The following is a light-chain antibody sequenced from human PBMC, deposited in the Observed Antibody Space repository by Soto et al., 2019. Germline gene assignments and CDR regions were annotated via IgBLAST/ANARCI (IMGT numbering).Light chain of an antibody. CDR1: QSIGTN. CDR2: SAS. Sequence: DIMLTQWAVTLSVPPGERATLPCMASQSIGTNLAWYLQKPGQAPRLLIYSASTRDTGVPANFSGGGSGTDFTLTISSLQSDDLAVYYCQQYNNWPGTFGQGTK. V-gene: IGKV3-15*01. CDR3: QQYNNWPGT. J-gene: IGKJ1*01.